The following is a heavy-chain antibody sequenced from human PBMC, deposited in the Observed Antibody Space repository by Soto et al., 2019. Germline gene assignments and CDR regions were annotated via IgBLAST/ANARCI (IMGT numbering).Heavy chain of an antibody. V-gene: IGHV3-23*01. Sequence: PGGSLRLSCAASGFTFSTYALSWVRQAPGRGLEWVSSISSSGGDIYYADSVKGRFTISRDRSKNTLYLQMNSLRAEDTAVYYCAKDFSSFGEVLFSDHWGQGTLVTVSS. CDR2: ISSSGGDI. CDR3: AKDFSSFGEVLFSDH. CDR1: GFTFSTYA. J-gene: IGHJ4*01. D-gene: IGHD3-10*01.